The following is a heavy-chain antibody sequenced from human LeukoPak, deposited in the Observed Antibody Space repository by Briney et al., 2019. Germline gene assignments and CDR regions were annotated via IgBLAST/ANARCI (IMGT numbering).Heavy chain of an antibody. D-gene: IGHD5-24*01. V-gene: IGHV3-11*01. CDR1: GFTFSDYY. J-gene: IGHJ4*02. Sequence: GGSLRLPCAASGFTFSDYYMSWIRQAPGKGLEWVSYISSSGSTIYYADSVKGRFTISRDNAKNSLYLQMNSLRAEDTAVYYCARDLDGYNSAFDYWGQGTLVTVSS. CDR2: ISSSGSTI. CDR3: ARDLDGYNSAFDY.